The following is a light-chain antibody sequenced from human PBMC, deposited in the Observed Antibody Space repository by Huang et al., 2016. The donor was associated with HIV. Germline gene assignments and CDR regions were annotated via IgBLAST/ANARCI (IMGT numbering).Light chain of an antibody. CDR1: QSISKY. CDR2: AAS. V-gene: IGKV1-39*01. CDR3: QQSYSTPWT. Sequence: DIQLTQSPSSLSASVGYRVTITCREGQSISKYLNWYQHKPGKAPELLIYAASGLQSGVPSRFSGSGSGTDFTLTISSLQPDDFAVYYCQQSYSTPWTFGQGTKVEIK. J-gene: IGKJ1*01.